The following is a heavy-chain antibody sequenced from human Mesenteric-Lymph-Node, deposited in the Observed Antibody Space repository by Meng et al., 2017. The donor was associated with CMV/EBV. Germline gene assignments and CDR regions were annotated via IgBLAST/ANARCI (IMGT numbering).Heavy chain of an antibody. CDR3: ARNEYSSLRFDP. D-gene: IGHD6-6*01. V-gene: IGHV4-39*01. Sequence: SETLSLTCTVSGGSISSSSYYWGWIRQPPGKGLEWIGSIYYSGSTYYNPSLKSQVTISVDTSKNQFSLKLSSVTAADTAVYYCARNEYSSLRFDPWGQGTLVTVSS. CDR1: GGSISSSSYY. CDR2: IYYSGST. J-gene: IGHJ5*02.